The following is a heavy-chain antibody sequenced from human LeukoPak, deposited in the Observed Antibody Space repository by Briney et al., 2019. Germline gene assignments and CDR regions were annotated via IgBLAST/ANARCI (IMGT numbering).Heavy chain of an antibody. Sequence: GGSLRLSCAASGFRFSSYAMTWVRQAPGKGLEWVSGIGGSGGRTYYADFVKGRFTISRDVSKNTLYLQMNSLRAEDTADYFCAKLYDSGGYWRSDNFDYWGQGTLVTVSS. CDR3: AKLYDSGGYWRSDNFDY. J-gene: IGHJ4*02. V-gene: IGHV3-23*01. D-gene: IGHD3-22*01. CDR2: IGGSGGRT. CDR1: GFRFSSYA.